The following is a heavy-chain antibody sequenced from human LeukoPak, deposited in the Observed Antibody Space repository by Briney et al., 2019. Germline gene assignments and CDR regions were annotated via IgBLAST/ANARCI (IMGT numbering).Heavy chain of an antibody. Sequence: ASVKVSCKASGNTFTGYYMHWVRQAPGQGLEWMGIINPSGGSTSYAQKFQGRVTMTRDTSTSTVYMELSSLRSEDTAVYYCARAVTEAGHRWYLNSDSGRNWFDPWGQGTLVTVSS. V-gene: IGHV1-46*01. CDR1: GNTFTGYY. D-gene: IGHD6-13*01. J-gene: IGHJ5*02. CDR3: ARAVTEAGHRWYLNSDSGRNWFDP. CDR2: INPSGGST.